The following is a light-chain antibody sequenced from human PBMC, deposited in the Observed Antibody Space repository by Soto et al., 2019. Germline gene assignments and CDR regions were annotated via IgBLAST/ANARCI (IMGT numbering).Light chain of an antibody. CDR3: MQALQTPYT. J-gene: IGKJ2*01. CDR1: QSLLHSNGYNY. CDR2: LGS. V-gene: IGKV2-28*01. Sequence: DFVMTQSPLSLPVTPGEPASISCRSSQSLLHSNGYNYLDWYLQKPGQSPQLLIYLGSDRASGVPDRFSGSGSGTDFTLKISRVEAEDVGVYDCMQALQTPYTFGQGTKLEIK.